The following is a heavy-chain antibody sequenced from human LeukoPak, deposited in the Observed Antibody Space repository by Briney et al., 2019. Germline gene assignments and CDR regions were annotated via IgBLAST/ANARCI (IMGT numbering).Heavy chain of an antibody. D-gene: IGHD3-22*01. V-gene: IGHV3-53*01. Sequence: GGSLRLSCAASGLAFSTNYMSWVRQAPGKGLEWVSVIFAGGNTYYPDSVKGRFTISRDNSKNTVYLQMNSLRAEDTAVYYCARTRDGSRGYHEGWFDLWGQGTLVTVST. CDR2: IFAGGNT. CDR1: GLAFSTNY. CDR3: ARTRDGSRGYHEGWFDL. J-gene: IGHJ5*02.